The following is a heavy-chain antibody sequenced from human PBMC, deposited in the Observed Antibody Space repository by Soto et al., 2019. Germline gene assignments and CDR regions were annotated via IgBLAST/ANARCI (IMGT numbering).Heavy chain of an antibody. CDR1: GGTFSSYA. J-gene: IGHJ4*02. CDR2: IIPIFGTA. V-gene: IGHV1-69*06. D-gene: IGHD1-26*01. CDR3: ALGAGDSGSYY. Sequence: GASVKVSCKASGGTFSSYAISWVRQAPGQGLEWMGGIIPIFGTANYAQKFQGRVTITADKSTSTAYMELSSLRSEDTAMYYCALGAGDSGSYYWGQGTLVTVSS.